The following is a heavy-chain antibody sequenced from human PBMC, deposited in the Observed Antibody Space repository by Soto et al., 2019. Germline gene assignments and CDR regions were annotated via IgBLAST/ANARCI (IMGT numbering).Heavy chain of an antibody. J-gene: IGHJ4*02. D-gene: IGHD2-2*01. CDR1: GVSFSDYY. Sequence: QVQLVESGGGLVKPGGSLRLSCAASGVSFSDYYMIWMRQAPGKGLEWISDIGGVTDYANYADSVRGRFTISRDKTKKVVFLQMSSLRAEDTAVYYCARYASLSGADHWGQGTLVIVSS. CDR3: ARYASLSGADH. CDR2: IGGVTDYA. V-gene: IGHV3-11*06.